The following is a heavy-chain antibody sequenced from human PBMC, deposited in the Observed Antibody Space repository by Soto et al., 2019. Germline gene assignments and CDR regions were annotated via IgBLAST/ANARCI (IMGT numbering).Heavy chain of an antibody. Sequence: GGSLRLSCAASGFTFSNYAMSWVRQAPGKGLEWVSGISGSGDSTYYADSVKGRFTISRDNSKNTVSMQMNSLRAEDTAAYYCAKESSMALQPKYYGMDVWGQGTTVTVSS. V-gene: IGHV3-23*01. CDR2: ISGSGDST. D-gene: IGHD5-12*01. CDR1: GFTFSNYA. CDR3: AKESSMALQPKYYGMDV. J-gene: IGHJ6*02.